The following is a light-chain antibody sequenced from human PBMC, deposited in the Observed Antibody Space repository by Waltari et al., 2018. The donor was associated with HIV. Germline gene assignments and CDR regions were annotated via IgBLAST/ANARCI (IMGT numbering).Light chain of an antibody. CDR1: SGHSRNI. J-gene: IGLJ3*02. CDR3: ETWDSSTWV. CDR2: LEGGGFH. V-gene: IGLV4-60*02. Sequence: QPVLTQSSSASASLGSSVKLTCTLTSGHSRNIIAWHQQQPGKAPRYLMKLEGGGFHNKGSGGPDRFSGSSSGADLYLTISNLQFEDEADYYCETWDSSTWVFGGGTKLTVL.